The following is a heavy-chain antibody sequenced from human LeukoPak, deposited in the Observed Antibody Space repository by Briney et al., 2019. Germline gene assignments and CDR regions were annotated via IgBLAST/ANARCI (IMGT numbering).Heavy chain of an antibody. J-gene: IGHJ4*02. CDR2: IDPSDSYT. CDR3: AKVDSRAIDY. Sequence: GESLKISCKGSGYSFTSYWISWVRQMPGKGLEWMGRIDPSDSYTNYSPSLQGHVTISADKSISTAYLQWSSLKASDTAMYYCAKVDSRAIDYWGQGTLVTVSS. D-gene: IGHD3-22*01. CDR1: GYSFTSYW. V-gene: IGHV5-10-1*01.